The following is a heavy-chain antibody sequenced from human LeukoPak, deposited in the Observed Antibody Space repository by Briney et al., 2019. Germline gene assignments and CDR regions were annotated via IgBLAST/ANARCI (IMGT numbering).Heavy chain of an antibody. Sequence: PGGSLRLSCAASGFTISFYWMSWVRQAPGKGLEWVSYISSSSSAIYYADSVKGRFTISRDNAKNSLYLQMNSLRDEDTAVYYCARDLRWPTGGWGQGTLVTVSS. CDR1: GFTISFYW. J-gene: IGHJ4*02. V-gene: IGHV3-48*02. CDR2: ISSSSSAI. D-gene: IGHD4-23*01. CDR3: ARDLRWPTGG.